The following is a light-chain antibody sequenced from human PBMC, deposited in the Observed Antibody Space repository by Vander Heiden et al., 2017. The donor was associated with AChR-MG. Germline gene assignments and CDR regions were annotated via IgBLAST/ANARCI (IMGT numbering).Light chain of an antibody. Sequence: DIVMTQAPLSLPLTPGQAASISCTSSQSLLHSDGKTYLYWYLQKAGQPPQLLIYEVSNRFSGVPERFTGSGSGTDFTLKIDRMEAEDVGVYYCMQSMHLPITFGQGTRVDIK. CDR2: EVS. CDR3: MQSMHLPIT. J-gene: IGKJ5*01. CDR1: QSLLHSDGKTY. V-gene: IGKV2D-29*01.